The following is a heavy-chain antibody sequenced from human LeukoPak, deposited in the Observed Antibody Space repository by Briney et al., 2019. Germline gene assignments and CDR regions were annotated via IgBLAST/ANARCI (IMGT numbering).Heavy chain of an antibody. CDR1: GCSISRGYY. V-gene: IGHV4-38-2*02. D-gene: IGHD3-3*01. CDR3: SKLPYLNYDFWSGAHV. J-gene: IGHJ4*02. CDR2: IYHSGRT. Sequence: SQTLSLTCTVSGCSISRGYYWGWIRQPPAKGLGWGGSIYHSGRTYYKPSLERRVTISEDTSKNQFSLQLRSVTAAGTAVYYCSKLPYLNYDFWSGAHVWRQGTLASVPS.